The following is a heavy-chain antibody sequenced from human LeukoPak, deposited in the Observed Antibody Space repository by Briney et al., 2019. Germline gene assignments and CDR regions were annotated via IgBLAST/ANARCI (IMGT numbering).Heavy chain of an antibody. CDR3: ASRYSSSWYYYYYYMDV. D-gene: IGHD6-13*01. V-gene: IGHV3-23*01. CDR1: GFTFNSYA. CDR2: ISGSGGST. J-gene: IGHJ6*03. Sequence: GGSLRLSCAASGFTFNSYAMSWVRQAPGKGLEWVSAISGSGGSTYYADSVKGRFTISGDNSKNSLYLQMNSLRAEDTAVYYCASRYSSSWYYYYYYMDVWGKGTTVTVSS.